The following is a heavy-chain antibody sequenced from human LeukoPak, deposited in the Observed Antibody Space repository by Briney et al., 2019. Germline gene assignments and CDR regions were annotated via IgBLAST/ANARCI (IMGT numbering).Heavy chain of an antibody. J-gene: IGHJ4*02. CDR2: ISSSGSTI. CDR3: VRDDDRPDNGLDY. Sequence: GGSLRLSCAASGFTFSDYYMSWIRQAPGKGLEWVSYISSSGSTIYYADSVKGRFTISRDNAKNSLYLQMNSLRAEDTAVYYCVRDDDRPDNGLDYWGQGTLVTVSS. D-gene: IGHD3-22*01. V-gene: IGHV3-11*04. CDR1: GFTFSDYY.